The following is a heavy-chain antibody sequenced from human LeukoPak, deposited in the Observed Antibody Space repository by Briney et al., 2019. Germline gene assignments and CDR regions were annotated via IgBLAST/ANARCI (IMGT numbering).Heavy chain of an antibody. CDR2: ISAYNGNT. J-gene: IGHJ4*02. D-gene: IGHD1-26*01. CDR1: GYTFTSYG. Sequence: GASVKVSCKASGYTFTSYGISWVRQAPGQGLEWMGWISAYNGNTNYAQKLQGRVTMTTDTSTSTAYKELRSLRSDDTAVYYCARDSSHSGSYYLNYWGQGTLVTVSS. V-gene: IGHV1-18*01. CDR3: ARDSSHSGSYYLNY.